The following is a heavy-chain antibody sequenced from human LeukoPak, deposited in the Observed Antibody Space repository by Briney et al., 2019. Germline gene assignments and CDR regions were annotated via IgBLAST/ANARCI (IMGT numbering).Heavy chain of an antibody. D-gene: IGHD1-26*01. CDR1: GFTFNSYA. CDR3: AKDRQWELLSYFDY. V-gene: IGHV3-23*01. Sequence: PGGSLRLSCVASGFTFNSYAMYWVRQAPGKGLEWVSGVFGSGGSAHYADSVKGRFTISRDNSKNTLYLQMNSLRAEDTAVYYCAKDRQWELLSYFDYWGQGTLVTVSS. J-gene: IGHJ4*02. CDR2: VFGSGGSA.